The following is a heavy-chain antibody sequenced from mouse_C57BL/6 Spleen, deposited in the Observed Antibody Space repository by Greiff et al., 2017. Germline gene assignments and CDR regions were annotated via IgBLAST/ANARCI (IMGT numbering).Heavy chain of an antibody. Sequence: VQLQQPGAELVRPGSSVKLSCKASGYTFTSYWMHWVKQRPIQGLEWIGNIDPSDSETHYNQKFKDKATLTVDKSSSTAYMQLSSLTSEDSAVYYCARDAYGSSYYFDYWGQGTTLTVSS. CDR1: GYTFTSYW. CDR2: IDPSDSET. V-gene: IGHV1-52*01. J-gene: IGHJ2*01. D-gene: IGHD1-1*01. CDR3: ARDAYGSSYYFDY.